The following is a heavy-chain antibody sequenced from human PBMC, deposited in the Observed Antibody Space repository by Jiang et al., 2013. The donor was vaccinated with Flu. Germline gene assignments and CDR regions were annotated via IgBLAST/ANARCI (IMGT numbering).Heavy chain of an antibody. D-gene: IGHD6-13*01. V-gene: IGHV4-34*01. J-gene: IGHJ4*02. CDR1: GGSFSGYY. CDR3: AKRIAGKLQDY. CDR2: IDDNGGT. Sequence: LLKPSETLSLTCAVYGGSFSGYYRSWIRQPPGRGLEWIAEIDDNGGTNYNPSLKSRVTISIDTSKNQFSLKLTSVTAADTAMYFCAKRIAGKLQDYWGQGTLVTVSS.